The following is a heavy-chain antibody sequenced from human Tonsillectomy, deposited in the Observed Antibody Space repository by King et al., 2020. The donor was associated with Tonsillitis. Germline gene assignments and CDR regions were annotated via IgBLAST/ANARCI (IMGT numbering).Heavy chain of an antibody. J-gene: IGHJ4*02. Sequence: QVQLQQWGAGLLKPSETLSLTCAVYGGSFSGYYWSWIRQPPGKGLEWIGEINHSGSTNYNPSLKSRVTISVDTSKNQFSLKLSSVTAADTAVYYCARGDIGVVNDIPGGYFDYWGQGILVTVSS. V-gene: IGHV4-34*01. CDR2: INHSGST. CDR1: GGSFSGYY. CDR3: ARGDIGVVNDIPGGYFDY. D-gene: IGHD2-21*01.